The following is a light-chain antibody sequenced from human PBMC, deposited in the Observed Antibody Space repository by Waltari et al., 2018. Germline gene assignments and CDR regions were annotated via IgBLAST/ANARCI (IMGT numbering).Light chain of an antibody. CDR1: QSISSY. J-gene: IGKJ2*01. V-gene: IGKV1-39*01. CDR2: AAS. CDR3: QXXYSTAYX. Sequence: DIXXTQSPSSLXASVGDRXTITCRASQSISSYLNWYQQKPGKAPKLLIYAASSLQSGVPSRFSXSGSGTXXTXXISSLQPEXXXTYYCQXXYSTAYXXGXGXKLEIK.